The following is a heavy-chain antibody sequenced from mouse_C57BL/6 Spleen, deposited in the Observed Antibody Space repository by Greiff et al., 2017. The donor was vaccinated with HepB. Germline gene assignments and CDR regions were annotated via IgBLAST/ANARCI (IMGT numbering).Heavy chain of an antibody. CDR2: IYPRSGNT. V-gene: IGHV1-81*01. J-gene: IGHJ1*03. CDR3: ARDYGSSYVGYFDV. D-gene: IGHD1-1*01. CDR1: GYTFTSYG. Sequence: VQLQQSGAELARPGASVKLSCKASGYTFTSYGISWVKQSTGQGLEWIGEIYPRSGNTYYNEKFKGKATLTADKSSSTAYMELRSLTSEDSAVYFCARDYGSSYVGYFDVWGTGTTVTVSS.